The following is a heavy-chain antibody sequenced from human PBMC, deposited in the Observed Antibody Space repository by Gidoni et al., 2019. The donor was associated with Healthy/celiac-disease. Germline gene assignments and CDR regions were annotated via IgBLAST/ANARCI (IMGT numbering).Heavy chain of an antibody. D-gene: IGHD1-20*01. J-gene: IGHJ6*02. CDR2: ISGSCGST. Sequence: EVQLLESGGGLVQPGGSLRLSCTASGFTFSSYAMSWVRQAPGKGLEWVSAISGSCGSTYYADSVKGRFTISRDNSKNTLYLQMNSLRAEDTAVYYCAKDRANWNYYGMDVWGQGTTVTVSS. CDR3: AKDRANWNYYGMDV. CDR1: GFTFSSYA. V-gene: IGHV3-23*01.